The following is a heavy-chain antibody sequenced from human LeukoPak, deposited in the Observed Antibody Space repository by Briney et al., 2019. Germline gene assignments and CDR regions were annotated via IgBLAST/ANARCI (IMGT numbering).Heavy chain of an antibody. D-gene: IGHD2-2*01. V-gene: IGHV3-43*02. Sequence: SGGSLRLSCAASEFTFSSYAMHWVRQAPGRGLEWVSLISGDGGSTYYADSVKGRFTISRDNSKNSLYLQMNSLRTEDTALYYCAKGRKGCSSTNCYGNFDYWGQGTLVTVSS. CDR3: AKGRKGCSSTNCYGNFDY. CDR2: ISGDGGST. CDR1: EFTFSSYA. J-gene: IGHJ4*02.